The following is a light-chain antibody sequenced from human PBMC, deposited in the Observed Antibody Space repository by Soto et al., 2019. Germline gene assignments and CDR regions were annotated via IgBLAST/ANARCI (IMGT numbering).Light chain of an antibody. J-gene: IGKJ4*01. CDR1: QSVSSN. Sequence: EIVMTQSPATLSVSPGERATLSCRASQSVSSNLAWYQQKPGQAPRLLIYGASTRATGIAARFSGSGSGTDFTLTISSLQSEDFAVYYCQQRSNWPLTFGGGTKVEIK. CDR2: GAS. V-gene: IGKV3-15*01. CDR3: QQRSNWPLT.